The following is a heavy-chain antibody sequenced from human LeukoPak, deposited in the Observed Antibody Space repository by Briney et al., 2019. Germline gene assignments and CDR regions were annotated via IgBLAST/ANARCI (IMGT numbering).Heavy chain of an antibody. V-gene: IGHV3-23*01. CDR2: ISGSGGST. CDR1: GFTFSSYA. CDR3: ARDAYGMDV. Sequence: GGSLRLSCAASGFTFSSYAMSWVRQAPGKGLEWVSAISGSGGSTYYADSVKGRFTISRDNSKNTLYLQMSSLRAEGTAMYYCARDAYGMDVWGQGTTVTVSS. J-gene: IGHJ6*02.